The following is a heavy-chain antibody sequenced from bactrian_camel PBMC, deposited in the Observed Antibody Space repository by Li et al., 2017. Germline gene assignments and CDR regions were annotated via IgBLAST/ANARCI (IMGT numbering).Heavy chain of an antibody. J-gene: IGHJ4*01. CDR1: GFTFSSYD. CDR2: IDSGGGST. CDR3: AGSSRVIGGSILEPNVYNY. Sequence: VQLVESGGGAVQAGGSLRLSCAASGFTFSSYDMSWVRQAPGKGLEWVSTIDSGGGSTYCADSVKGRFTISQDNTENTVYLQMNSLKPEDTGMYHCAGSSRVIGGSILEPNVYNYWGQGTQVTVS. D-gene: IGHD6*01. V-gene: IGHV3S40*01.